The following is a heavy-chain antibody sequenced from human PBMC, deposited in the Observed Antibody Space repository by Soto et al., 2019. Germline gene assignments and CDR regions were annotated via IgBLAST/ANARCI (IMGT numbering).Heavy chain of an antibody. CDR1: ADSFSTYW. CDR3: ARHLAKINYDDRGPNDAFDI. J-gene: IGHJ3*02. V-gene: IGHV5-51*01. Sequence: GESLKISCTVYADSFSTYWIGWVRQMPGKGLELMGVIYPGDSDTRYSPSFEGQVSISADKSTSTAYLQWDSPKASDTAIYYCARHLAKINYDDRGPNDAFDIWGQGTMVTVSS. CDR2: IYPGDSDT. D-gene: IGHD3-16*01.